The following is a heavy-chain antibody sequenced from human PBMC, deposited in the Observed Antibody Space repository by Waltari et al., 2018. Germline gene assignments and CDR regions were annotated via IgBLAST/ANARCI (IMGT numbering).Heavy chain of an antibody. J-gene: IGHJ6*02. V-gene: IGHV7-4-1*02. Sequence: QVQLVQSGAEVKKPGSSVKVSCKASGGTFSSYAISWVRQAPGQGLEWMGWINTNTGNPTYAQGFTGRFVFSLDTSVSTAYLQISSLKAEDTAVYYCARVAAGMMGYYYYGMDVWGQGTTVTVSS. CDR3: ARVAAGMMGYYYYGMDV. CDR1: GGTFSSYA. CDR2: INTNTGNP. D-gene: IGHD6-13*01.